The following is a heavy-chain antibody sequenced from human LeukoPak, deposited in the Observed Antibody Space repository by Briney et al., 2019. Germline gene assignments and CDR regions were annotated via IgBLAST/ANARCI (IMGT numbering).Heavy chain of an antibody. Sequence: GGSLRLSCAASGFTFSSYAMSWVRQAPGKGLEWVSAISGSGGSTYYADSVKGRFTISRDNSKNTLYLQMNSLTAEDTAVYYCAKDPDYGDDGTDNWFDPWGQGTRVTVSS. CDR1: GFTFSSYA. V-gene: IGHV3-23*01. CDR2: ISGSGGST. D-gene: IGHD4-17*01. CDR3: AKDPDYGDDGTDNWFDP. J-gene: IGHJ5*02.